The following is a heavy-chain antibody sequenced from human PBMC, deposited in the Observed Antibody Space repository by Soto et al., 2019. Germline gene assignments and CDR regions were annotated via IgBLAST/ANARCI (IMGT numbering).Heavy chain of an antibody. V-gene: IGHV1-69*02. Sequence: ASVKVSCKASGGTFSSYTISWVRQAPGQGLEWMGRIIPILGIANYAQKFQGRVTITADKSTSTAYMELSSLRSEDTAVYYCARSPQYLLRNNWFDPWGEGTLVTVSS. D-gene: IGHD3-22*01. J-gene: IGHJ5*02. CDR2: IIPILGIA. CDR1: GGTFSSYT. CDR3: ARSPQYLLRNNWFDP.